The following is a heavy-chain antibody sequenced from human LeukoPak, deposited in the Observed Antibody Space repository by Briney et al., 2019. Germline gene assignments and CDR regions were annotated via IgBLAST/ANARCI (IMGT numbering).Heavy chain of an antibody. CDR2: ISFDGSNK. J-gene: IGHJ4*02. CDR1: GFILRSYG. V-gene: IGHV3-30*18. D-gene: IGHD4-11*01. CDR3: AKILRDTVTSDY. Sequence: PGGSLRLSCASCGFILRSYGMYGVRQAPGKGLGWGAVISFDGSNKYYADSVKGRFTISRYNPKLTLYLQTNSLRAEDTAVCYCAKILRDTVTSDYWGQGTLVTVSS.